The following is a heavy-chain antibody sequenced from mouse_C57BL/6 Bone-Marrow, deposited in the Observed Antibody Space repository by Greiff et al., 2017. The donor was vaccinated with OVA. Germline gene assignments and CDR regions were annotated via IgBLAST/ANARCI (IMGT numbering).Heavy chain of an antibody. V-gene: IGHV1-80*01. CDR2: IYPGDGDT. CDR1: GYAFSSYW. D-gene: IGHD2-1*01. Sequence: QVQLQQSGAELVKPGASVKISCKASGYAFSSYWMNWVKQRPGKGLEWIGQIYPGDGDTNYNGRFKGKATLTADKSSSTAYMQLSSLTTEDSAVYICARWAYYYGNSYIDYWGQGTTLTVSS. CDR3: ARWAYYYGNSYIDY. J-gene: IGHJ2*01.